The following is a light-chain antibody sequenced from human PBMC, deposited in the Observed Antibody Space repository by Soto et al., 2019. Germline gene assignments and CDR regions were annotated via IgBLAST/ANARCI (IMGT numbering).Light chain of an antibody. CDR3: LQSSTWLT. CDR1: QSVSSY. CDR2: DAS. Sequence: EILLTQSPATLSLSPGERATLSCRASQSVSSYLAWYQQKPGQAPRLLIYDASNRATGIPARFSGSGSGTDFTLTISSLEPEDFAVYYCLQSSTWLTFGGGTKVEIK. J-gene: IGKJ4*01. V-gene: IGKV3-11*01.